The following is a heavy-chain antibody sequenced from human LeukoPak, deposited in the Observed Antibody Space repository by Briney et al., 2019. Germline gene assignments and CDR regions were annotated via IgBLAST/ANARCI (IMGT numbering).Heavy chain of an antibody. Sequence: SSETLSLTCTVSGGSISSSSYYWGWIRQPPGKGLEWIGSIYYSGSTYYNPSLKSRVTISVDTSKNQFSLKLSSVTAADTAVYYCARHHGVAAALIPLWGQGTLVTVSS. CDR1: GGSISSSSYY. CDR2: IYYSGST. V-gene: IGHV4-39*01. J-gene: IGHJ4*02. CDR3: ARHHGVAAALIPL. D-gene: IGHD6-13*01.